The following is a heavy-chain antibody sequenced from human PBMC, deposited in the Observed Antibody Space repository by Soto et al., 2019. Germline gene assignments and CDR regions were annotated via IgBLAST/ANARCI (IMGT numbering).Heavy chain of an antibody. CDR3: ARGTVVPAATGAFDI. D-gene: IGHD2-2*01. Sequence: GTLSLTCAVYGVSFSGYYWSWIRQPPGKGLEWIGEINHSGSTNYNPSLKSRVTISVDTSKNQFYLKLSTVTAADTAVYYCARGTVVPAATGAFDIWGQGTMVTVSS. V-gene: IGHV4-34*01. J-gene: IGHJ3*02. CDR1: GVSFSGYY. CDR2: INHSGST.